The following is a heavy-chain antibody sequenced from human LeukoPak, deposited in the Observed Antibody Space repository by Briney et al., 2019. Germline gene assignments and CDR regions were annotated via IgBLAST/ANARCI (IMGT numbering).Heavy chain of an antibody. CDR2: IKQDGSEK. Sequence: PGGSLRLSCAASGFTFSNAWMSWVRQAPGKGLEWVANIKQDGSEKYYVDSVKGRFTISRDNAKNSLYLQMNSLRAEDTAVYYCARDEGSGSSSSGWGQGTLVTVSS. J-gene: IGHJ4*02. CDR3: ARDEGSGSSSSG. CDR1: GFTFSNAW. V-gene: IGHV3-7*01. D-gene: IGHD6-6*01.